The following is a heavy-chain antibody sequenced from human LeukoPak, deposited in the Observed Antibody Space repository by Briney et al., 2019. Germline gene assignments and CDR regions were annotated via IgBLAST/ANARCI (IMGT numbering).Heavy chain of an antibody. J-gene: IGHJ6*03. V-gene: IGHV3-23*01. CDR1: GFTFSSYA. D-gene: IGHD3-10*01. CDR3: AKEAGVSYYYYMDV. Sequence: GGSLRLSCAASGFTFSSYAMHWVRQAPGKGLEWVSGISGSDSRTYYGDSVKGRLTISRDNSQNTVYLQMNSLRAEDTAVYYCAKEAGVSYYYYMDVWGKGTTVTVSS. CDR2: ISGSDSRT.